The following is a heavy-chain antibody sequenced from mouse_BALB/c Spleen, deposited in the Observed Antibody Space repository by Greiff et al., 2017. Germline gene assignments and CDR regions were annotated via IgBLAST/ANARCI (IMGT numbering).Heavy chain of an antibody. CDR3: NAGGTVVATEGDY. D-gene: IGHD1-1*01. V-gene: IGHV14-3*02. CDR1: GFNIKDTY. CDR2: IDPANGNT. J-gene: IGHJ2*01. Sequence: VQLQQSGAELVKPGASVKLSCTASGFNIKDTYMHWVKQRPEQGLEWIGRIDPANGNTKYDPKFQGKATITADTSSNTAYLQLSSLTSEDTAVYYRNAGGTVVATEGDYWGQGTTLTVSS.